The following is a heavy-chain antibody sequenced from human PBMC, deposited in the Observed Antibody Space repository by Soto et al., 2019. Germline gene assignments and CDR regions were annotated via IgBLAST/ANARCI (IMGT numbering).Heavy chain of an antibody. V-gene: IGHV1-69*13. CDR3: ARGSCSSTSCLGGIARYGMDV. CDR1: AATFSSYS. Sequence: SVKVSCKASAATFSSYSISWVRQAPGQGLEWMGGIIPIFGTANYAQKFQGRVTITADESTSTAYMELSSLRSEDTAVYYCARGSCSSTSCLGGIARYGMDVWGQGTTVTVSS. CDR2: IIPIFGTA. D-gene: IGHD2-2*01. J-gene: IGHJ6*02.